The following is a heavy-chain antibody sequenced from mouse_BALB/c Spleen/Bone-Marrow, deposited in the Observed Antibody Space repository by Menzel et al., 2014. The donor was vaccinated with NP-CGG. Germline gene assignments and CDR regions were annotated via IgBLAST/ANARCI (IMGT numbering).Heavy chain of an antibody. D-gene: IGHD2-3*01. Sequence: VQLQQPGPELVKPGASVKISCKASGYSFTGYFMNWVMQSHGKSLEWIGRINPYNGDTFYNQKFKGKATLTVDKSSSTAHMELRSLASEDSAVYYCARGGLLRAMDYWGQGTSVTVFS. J-gene: IGHJ4*01. V-gene: IGHV1-20*02. CDR2: INPYNGDT. CDR3: ARGGLLRAMDY. CDR1: GYSFTGYF.